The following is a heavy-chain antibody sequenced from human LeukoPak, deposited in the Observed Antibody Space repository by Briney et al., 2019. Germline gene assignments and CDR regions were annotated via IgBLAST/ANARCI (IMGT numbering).Heavy chain of an antibody. CDR2: IYYSGST. CDR1: GDSITSYY. J-gene: IGHJ4*02. V-gene: IGHV4-59*01. D-gene: IGHD5-18*01. CDR3: ARDGGYSGYFDY. Sequence: SETLSLTCSVSGDSITSYYWSWIRQPPGKGLEWIGYIYYSGSTNSNPSLKSRVTISVDTSKNQFSLKLSSVTAADTAMYYCARDGGYSGYFDYWGQGTLVTVSS.